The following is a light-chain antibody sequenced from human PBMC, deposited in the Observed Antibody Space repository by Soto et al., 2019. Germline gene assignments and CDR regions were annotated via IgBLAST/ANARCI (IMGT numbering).Light chain of an antibody. CDR3: LQHNTYPPT. V-gene: IGKV1-17*01. J-gene: IGKJ1*01. CDR2: AAY. Sequence: DIQMTQSPSSLSASVGDRVTITCRASQDIRNDLGWYQEKPGKAPNRLIYAAYSLQSGVPSRFSRSRSGTEFTLTISSLQPEDFASYYCLQHNTYPPTFGLGTKVEI. CDR1: QDIRND.